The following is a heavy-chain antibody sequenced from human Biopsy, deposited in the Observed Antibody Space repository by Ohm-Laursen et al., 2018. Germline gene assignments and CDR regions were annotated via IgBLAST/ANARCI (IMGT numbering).Heavy chain of an antibody. V-gene: IGHV1-8*01. D-gene: IGHD3-10*01. J-gene: IGHJ5*02. CDR1: GYSFTIFT. CDR2: VIPSGGKP. CDR3: AGRYSRRVSSFEASFYWFDT. Sequence: SVNLSCKASGYSFTIFTVKCVRQARRRGLEWMGWVIPSGGKPGYAQRFQGRVTLTMNTSISTAYMELSGLRSEHPAVYFCAGRYSRRVSSFEASFYWFDTWGQGTLVTVSS.